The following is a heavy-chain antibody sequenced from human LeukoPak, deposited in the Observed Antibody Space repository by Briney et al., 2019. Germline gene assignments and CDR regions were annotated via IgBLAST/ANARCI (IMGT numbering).Heavy chain of an antibody. CDR3: ARDLPTESLRFLEWLPNFA. D-gene: IGHD3-3*01. V-gene: IGHV3-21*01. J-gene: IGHJ5*02. CDR1: GFTFSSYS. Sequence: GGSLRLSCAASGFTFSSYSMNWVRQAPGKGLEWVSSISSSSSYIYYADSVKGRFTISRDNAKNSLYLQMNSLRAEDTAVYYCARDLPTESLRFLEWLPNFAWGQGTLVTVSS. CDR2: ISSSSSYI.